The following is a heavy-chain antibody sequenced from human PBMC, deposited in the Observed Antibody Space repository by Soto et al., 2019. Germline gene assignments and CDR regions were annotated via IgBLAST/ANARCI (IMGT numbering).Heavy chain of an antibody. CDR1: GFTFGDYA. CDR2: IRSKAYGGTT. J-gene: IGHJ4*02. Sequence: LRLSCTASGFTFGDYAMSWFRQAPGKGLEWVGFIRSKAYGGTTEYAASVKGRFTISRDDSKSIAYLQMNSLKTEDTAVYYCTRDQGYSGSYYGYWGQGTLVTVSS. V-gene: IGHV3-49*03. D-gene: IGHD1-26*01. CDR3: TRDQGYSGSYYGY.